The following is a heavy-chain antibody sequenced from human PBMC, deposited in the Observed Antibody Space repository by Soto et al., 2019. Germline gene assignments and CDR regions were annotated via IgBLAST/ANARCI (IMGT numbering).Heavy chain of an antibody. CDR1: GFTFSSYD. V-gene: IGHV3-33*01. J-gene: IGHJ6*03. CDR3: AGGGCSSTSCYEGYYYYYYMDV. Sequence: GGSLRLSCAASGFTFSSYDMHWVRQAPGKGLEWVAVIWYDGSNKYYADSVKGRFTISRDNSKNTLYLQMNSLRAEDTAVYYCAGGGCSSTSCYEGYYYYYYMDVWGKGTTVTVSS. D-gene: IGHD2-2*01. CDR2: IWYDGSNK.